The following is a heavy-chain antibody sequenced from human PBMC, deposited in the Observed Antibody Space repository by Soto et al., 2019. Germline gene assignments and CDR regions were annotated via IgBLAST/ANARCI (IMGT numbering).Heavy chain of an antibody. V-gene: IGHV4-59*11. Sequence: PSETLCLTCTVSGGSMSSHYLSWIRQAPGKGLEWIGYVYDSGSTDYNPSLKSRLTISLDTSKNLFSLKLSFVTAAGTAVYYCARDRRGSGTWCDYHYDHCGHSLRATDP. D-gene: IGHD3-10*01. CDR2: VYDSGST. CDR3: ARDRRGSGTWCDYHYDHCGHSLRATDP. J-gene: IGHJ5*02. CDR1: GGSMSSHY.